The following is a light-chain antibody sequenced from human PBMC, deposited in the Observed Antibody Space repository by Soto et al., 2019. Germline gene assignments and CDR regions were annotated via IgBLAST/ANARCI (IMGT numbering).Light chain of an antibody. J-gene: IGKJ1*01. V-gene: IGKV3-20*01. Sequence: IVLTQSLRTLSLSPWERATFRCRASQSLSSTHLAWYQQKPGQAPRLLIYGASSRATGIPDRFSGSGSGTDFTLTISRLEPEDFAVYYCHHYGSSPWTFGQGSRRIS. CDR2: GAS. CDR3: HHYGSSPWT. CDR1: QSLSSTH.